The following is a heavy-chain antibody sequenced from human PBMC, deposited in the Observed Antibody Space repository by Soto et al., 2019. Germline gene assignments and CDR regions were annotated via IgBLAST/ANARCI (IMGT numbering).Heavy chain of an antibody. J-gene: IGHJ3*02. Sequence: ESLKISCKVSGYSFTSYWIGWVRQMPGKGLEGMGIIYPGDSDTRYSPSFQGQVTISADKSISTAYLQWSSRKASDTAMYYCARHQAVTTTPADAFDIWCQATRLTVS. D-gene: IGHD4-17*01. CDR3: ARHQAVTTTPADAFDI. CDR1: GYSFTSYW. V-gene: IGHV5-51*01. CDR2: IYPGDSDT.